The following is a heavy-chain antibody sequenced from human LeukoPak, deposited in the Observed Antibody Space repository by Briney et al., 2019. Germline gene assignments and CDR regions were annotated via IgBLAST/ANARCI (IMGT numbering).Heavy chain of an antibody. CDR3: AKDFYYGSGWTTFYYYYYGMDV. D-gene: IGHD3-10*01. V-gene: IGHV3-43*02. CDR2: ISGDGGST. CDR1: GFTFDDYA. J-gene: IGHJ6*02. Sequence: GGSLRLSCAASGFTFDDYAMHWVRQAPGKGLEWVSLISGDGGSTYYADSVKGRLTISRDNSKNSLYLQMNSLRTEDPALYYCAKDFYYGSGWTTFYYYYYGMDVWGQGTTVTVSS.